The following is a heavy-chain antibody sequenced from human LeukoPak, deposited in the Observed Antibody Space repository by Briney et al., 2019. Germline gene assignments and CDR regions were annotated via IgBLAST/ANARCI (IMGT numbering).Heavy chain of an antibody. J-gene: IGHJ4*02. CDR3: GTLLSNGPFDY. Sequence: GASVKVSCKASGYTFTCYYMHWVRQAPGQGLEWMGYIYPNSGATKYAQKFQGRVTMTRDTSISTAYMELSGLGSDDTAVYYCGTLLSNGPFDYWGQGSLVTVSS. CDR1: GYTFTCYY. CDR2: IYPNSGAT. V-gene: IGHV1-2*02.